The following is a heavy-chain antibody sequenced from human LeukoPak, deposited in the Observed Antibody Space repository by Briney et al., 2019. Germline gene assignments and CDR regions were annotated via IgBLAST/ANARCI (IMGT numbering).Heavy chain of an antibody. Sequence: GASVKVSCKASGYTFTGYYMHWVRQAPGQGLEWMGWINPNSGGTNYAQKFQGRVTMTRDTSISTAYMELSRLRSDDTAVYYCARDSDTATGAFDIWGQGTMVTVSS. J-gene: IGHJ3*02. D-gene: IGHD5-18*01. CDR1: GYTFTGYY. V-gene: IGHV1-2*02. CDR3: ARDSDTATGAFDI. CDR2: INPNSGGT.